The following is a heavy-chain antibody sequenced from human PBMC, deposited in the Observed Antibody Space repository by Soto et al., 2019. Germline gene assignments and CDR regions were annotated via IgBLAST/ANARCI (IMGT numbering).Heavy chain of an antibody. CDR3: ARDPEIYSGKFDYGLDV. CDR2: ISNSGRAI. Sequence: EVQLVESGGGLVQAGGSLRLSCAVFGFTFSNYGMNWVRQAPGKGLEWVSYISNSGRAIYYADSVKGRFTISRDNAKKSLYRPKNSLRAEDTAVYYCARDPEIYSGKFDYGLDVWGQGTTVTVSS. CDR1: GFTFSNYG. J-gene: IGHJ6*02. D-gene: IGHD4-4*01. V-gene: IGHV3-48*03.